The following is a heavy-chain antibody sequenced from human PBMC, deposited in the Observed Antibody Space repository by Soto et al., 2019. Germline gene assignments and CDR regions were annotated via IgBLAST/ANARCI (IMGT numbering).Heavy chain of an antibody. J-gene: IGHJ6*03. Sequence: QLQLQESGPGLVKPSETLSLTCTVSGGSISSSSYYWGWIRQPPGKGLEWIGSIYYSGSTYYNPSLKSRVTISVDTSKNQFSLKLSSVTAADTAVYYCARLAVVPAAILTNPTQNMDVWGKGTTVTVSS. D-gene: IGHD2-2*01. CDR1: GGSISSSSYY. V-gene: IGHV4-39*01. CDR3: ARLAVVPAAILTNPTQNMDV. CDR2: IYYSGST.